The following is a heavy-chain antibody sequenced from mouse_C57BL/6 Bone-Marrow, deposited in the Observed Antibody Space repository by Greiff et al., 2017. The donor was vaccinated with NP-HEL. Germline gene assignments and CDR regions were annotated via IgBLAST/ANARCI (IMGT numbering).Heavy chain of an antibody. D-gene: IGHD2-4*01. CDR2: IYPGSGST. Sequence: QVQLKQPGAELVKPGASVKMSCKASGYTFTSYWITWVKQRPGQGLEWIGDIYPGSGSTNYNEKFKSKATLTVDTSSSTAYMQLSSLTSEDSAVYYCARSSTMITTWFAYWGQGTLVTVSA. CDR3: ARSSTMITTWFAY. V-gene: IGHV1-55*01. J-gene: IGHJ3*01. CDR1: GYTFTSYW.